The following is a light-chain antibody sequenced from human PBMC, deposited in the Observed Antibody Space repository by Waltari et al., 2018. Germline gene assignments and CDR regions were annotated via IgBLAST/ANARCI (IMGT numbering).Light chain of an antibody. CDR2: EVN. V-gene: IGLV2-8*01. CDR3: SSYAGTKKLL. CDR1: SSDIGTSKF. J-gene: IGLJ2*01. Sequence: QSALTQPPSASGSPGQSVTIPCSGSSSDIGTSKFVSWYQQHPGKSPRLIIYEVNQRPSGVPDRFSGSKSGNTASLTVSGLLPEDEADYYCSSYAGTKKLLFGGVTKLTVL.